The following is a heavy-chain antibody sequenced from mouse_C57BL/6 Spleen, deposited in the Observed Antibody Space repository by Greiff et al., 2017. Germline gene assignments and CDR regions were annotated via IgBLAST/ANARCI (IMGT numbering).Heavy chain of an antibody. J-gene: IGHJ4*01. CDR2: IYPGDGDT. Sequence: VQLVESGAELVKPGASVKISCKASGYAFSSYWMNWVKQRPGKGLEWIGQIYPGDGDTNYNGKFKGKATLTADKSSSTAYMQLSSLTSEDSAVYFCARSRPSLTWAMDYWGQGTSVTVSS. V-gene: IGHV1-80*01. CDR1: GYAFSSYW. CDR3: ARSRPSLTWAMDY.